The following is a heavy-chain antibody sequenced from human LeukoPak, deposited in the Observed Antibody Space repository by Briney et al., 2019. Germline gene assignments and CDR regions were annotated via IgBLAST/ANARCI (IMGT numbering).Heavy chain of an antibody. J-gene: IGHJ4*02. CDR2: ISSSSSYI. CDR3: ATIPSTELNAY. D-gene: IGHD2-21*01. Sequence: GGSLRLSCAASGFTFSSYSMNWVRQAPGEGLEWLSSISSSSSYIYYADSVRDRFTISRNNAKNSLYLQMNSLRADDTAVYFCATIPSTELNAYWGQGTLVTVSA. CDR1: GFTFSSYS. V-gene: IGHV3-21*01.